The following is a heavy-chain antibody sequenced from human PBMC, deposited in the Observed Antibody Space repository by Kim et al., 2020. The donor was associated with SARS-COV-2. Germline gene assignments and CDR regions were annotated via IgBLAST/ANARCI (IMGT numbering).Heavy chain of an antibody. J-gene: IGHJ3*02. Sequence: SETLSLTCTVSGGSVSSVSDYWQWIRQPPGKGLEWIGYIYYSGSTNYNPSLKSRVTISVDTSKNQFSLKLSSVTAADTAVYYCARNEMSDITIFGVVSWNGAFDIWGQGTMVTVSS. V-gene: IGHV4-61*01. D-gene: IGHD3-3*01. CDR1: GGSVSSVSDY. CDR3: ARNEMSDITIFGVVSWNGAFDI. CDR2: IYYSGST.